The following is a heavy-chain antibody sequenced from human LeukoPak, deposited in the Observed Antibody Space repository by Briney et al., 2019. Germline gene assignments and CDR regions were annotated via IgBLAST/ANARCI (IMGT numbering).Heavy chain of an antibody. Sequence: ASVKVSCKASGYTFTSYGISWVRQAPGQGLEWMGWISAYNGNTNYAQKLQGGVTMTTDTSTSTAYMELRSLRSDDTAVYYCAGHYGDRGRPWFDPWGQGTLVTVSS. CDR3: AGHYGDRGRPWFDP. CDR2: ISAYNGNT. J-gene: IGHJ5*02. V-gene: IGHV1-18*01. D-gene: IGHD4-17*01. CDR1: GYTFTSYG.